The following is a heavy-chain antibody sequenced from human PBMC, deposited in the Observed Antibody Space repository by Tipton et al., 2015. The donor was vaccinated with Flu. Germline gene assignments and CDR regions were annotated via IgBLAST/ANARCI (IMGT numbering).Heavy chain of an antibody. CDR2: IYTSGST. V-gene: IGHV4-61*09. D-gene: IGHD4-17*01. CDR3: ARDYGDLNWFDP. Sequence: LRLSCTVSGGSISSSSYYWTWIRQPAGKGLEWIGQIYTSGSTKYNPSLKSRVTMSLDTYKNHFSLKLSSVTAADTAMYYCARDYGDLNWFDPWGQGTLVTVSS. J-gene: IGHJ5*02. CDR1: GGSISSSSYY.